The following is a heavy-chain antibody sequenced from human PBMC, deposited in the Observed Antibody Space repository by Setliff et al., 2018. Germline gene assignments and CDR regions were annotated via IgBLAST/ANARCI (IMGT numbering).Heavy chain of an antibody. CDR2: IGAYTGNT. Sequence: ASVKVSCKASGYTLINYGISWVRQAPGQGLEWMGWIGAYTGNTNYAQKFQGRVTMTTDTSTSTAYMELRGLRSDDTAVYYCSRLVRYCTTTTCQSVPGAEVWGQGTLVTVSS. J-gene: IGHJ4*02. CDR1: GYTLINYG. D-gene: IGHD2-8*01. V-gene: IGHV1-18*01. CDR3: SRLVRYCTTTTCQSVPGAEV.